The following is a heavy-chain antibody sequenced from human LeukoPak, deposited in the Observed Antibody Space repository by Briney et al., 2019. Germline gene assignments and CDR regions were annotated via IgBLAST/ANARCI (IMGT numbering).Heavy chain of an antibody. CDR3: ARRDILTGYRDAFDI. V-gene: IGHV5-51*01. D-gene: IGHD3-9*01. CDR1: GYSFTSYW. J-gene: IGHJ3*02. Sequence: GESLKISCKCSGYSFTSYWIGWVRQMPGKGLEWMGIIYPGDSDTRYSPSFQGQVTISADKSISTAYLQWSSLEASDTAMYYGARRDILTGYRDAFDIWGQGTMVTVSS. CDR2: IYPGDSDT.